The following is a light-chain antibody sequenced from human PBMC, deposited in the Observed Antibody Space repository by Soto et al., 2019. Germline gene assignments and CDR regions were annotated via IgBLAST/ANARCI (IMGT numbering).Light chain of an antibody. Sequence: IGLTQSPGTLSLSPGERATLSCRASQSVSSSYLAWYQQKPGQAPRLLIYGASTRATGIPARFSGSGSGTEFTLTVSSLQSEDFAVYYCQQYNNWPPITFGQGTRLENK. CDR3: QQYNNWPPIT. J-gene: IGKJ5*01. CDR1: QSVSSSY. V-gene: IGKV3-15*01. CDR2: GAS.